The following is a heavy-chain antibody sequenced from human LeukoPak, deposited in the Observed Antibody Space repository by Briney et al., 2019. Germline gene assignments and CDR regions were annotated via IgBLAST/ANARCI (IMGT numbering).Heavy chain of an antibody. D-gene: IGHD3-3*01. CDR2: MNPNSGNT. V-gene: IGHV1-8*03. J-gene: IGHJ5*02. Sequence: ASVKVSCKASGYTFTSYDINWVRQATGQGLEWMGWMNPNSGNTGYAPKFQGRVTITRNTSISTAYMELSSLRSEDTAVYYCARGRSYDFWSGYYTDHNWFDPWGQGTLVTVSS. CDR3: ARGRSYDFWSGYYTDHNWFDP. CDR1: GYTFTSYD.